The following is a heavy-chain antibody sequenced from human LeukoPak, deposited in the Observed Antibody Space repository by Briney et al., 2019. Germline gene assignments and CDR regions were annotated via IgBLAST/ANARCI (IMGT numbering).Heavy chain of an antibody. J-gene: IGHJ4*02. Sequence: GGSLRLSCAASGFTFSDYYMSWIRQAPGKGLEWVSYISSSGSTIYYADSVKGRFTTSRDNAKNSLYLQMNSLRAEDMAVYYCARETRSGGSYFDYWGQGTLVTVSS. CDR1: GFTFSDYY. CDR3: ARETRSGGSYFDY. V-gene: IGHV3-11*01. CDR2: ISSSGSTI. D-gene: IGHD1-26*01.